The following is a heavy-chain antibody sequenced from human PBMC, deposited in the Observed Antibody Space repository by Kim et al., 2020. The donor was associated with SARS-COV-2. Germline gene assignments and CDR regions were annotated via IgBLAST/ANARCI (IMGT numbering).Heavy chain of an antibody. D-gene: IGHD2-15*01. CDR3: ARGRHGGGGNYCGTDV. CDR2: IYGSGGT. J-gene: IGHJ6*01. CDR1: GDSITSGNCY. Sequence: SETLSLTCSVCGDSITSGNCYWTWIRQLPGKGLEWFGYIYGSGGTHYNPSLKGRLTMSVDTSKNQFSLNLNSVTAADTAVYYCARGRHGGGGNYCGTDVWGQGTTVPVSS. V-gene: IGHV4-31*03.